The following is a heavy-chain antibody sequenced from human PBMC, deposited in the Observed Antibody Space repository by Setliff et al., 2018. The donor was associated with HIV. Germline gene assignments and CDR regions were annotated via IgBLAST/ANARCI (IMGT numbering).Heavy chain of an antibody. CDR1: GGSIRSSSYY. Sequence: PSETLSLTCTVSGGSIRSSSYYWGWIRQPPGKGLEWIGSVYYSGSTYYNPSLESRVTISADMSKNQFSLKLSSVTAADTAVYYCHLEVPLMMGTTPPLWGQGTLVTVSS. CDR3: HLEVPLMMGTTPPL. J-gene: IGHJ4*02. CDR2: VYYSGST. V-gene: IGHV4-39*01. D-gene: IGHD1-7*01.